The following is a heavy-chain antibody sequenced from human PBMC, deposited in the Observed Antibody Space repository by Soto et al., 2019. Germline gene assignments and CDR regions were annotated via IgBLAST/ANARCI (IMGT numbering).Heavy chain of an antibody. D-gene: IGHD3-10*01. CDR1: GVSFRGHY. Sequence: PSETLSLTCAVYGVSFRGHYGGGNRQAPGKGLEWIGEINHSGSTNYNPSLKSRVTISVDTSKNQFSLKLSSVTAADTAVYYCAKGAGTMVRGVKTQDDAFDIWGQGTMVT. J-gene: IGHJ3*02. V-gene: IGHV4-34*01. CDR3: AKGAGTMVRGVKTQDDAFDI. CDR2: INHSGST.